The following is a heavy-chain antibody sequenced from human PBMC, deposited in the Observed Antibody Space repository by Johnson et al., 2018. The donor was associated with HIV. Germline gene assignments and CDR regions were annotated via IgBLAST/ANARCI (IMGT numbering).Heavy chain of an antibody. CDR1: GFTFSGSA. J-gene: IGHJ3*02. CDR3: AKERSWAFDI. D-gene: IGHD7-27*01. CDR2: IRNKANTYAT. Sequence: VQLVESGGDLVQPGGSLKLSCAASGFTFSGSAMHWVRQASGKGLEWVGRIRNKANTYATAYAASVKGRFTISRDDSTNTAYLQMNSLRAEDTAVYYWAKERSWAFDIWGQGTMVTVS. V-gene: IGHV3-73*02.